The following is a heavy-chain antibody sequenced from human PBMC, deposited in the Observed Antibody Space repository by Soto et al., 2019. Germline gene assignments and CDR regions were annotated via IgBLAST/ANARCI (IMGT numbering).Heavy chain of an antibody. Sequence: QVHLVQSGAEVKKPGASVKVSCKGSGYAFTTYGITWVRQAPGQGLEWLGWISAHNRNTNHVQMLQGRVTVTRDPSTSTGYMELRSLRSDGTAVYYCARGRDGDYWGQGALVTVSS. CDR2: ISAHNRNT. CDR1: GYAFTTYG. CDR3: ARGRDGDY. D-gene: IGHD6-6*01. V-gene: IGHV1-18*01. J-gene: IGHJ4*02.